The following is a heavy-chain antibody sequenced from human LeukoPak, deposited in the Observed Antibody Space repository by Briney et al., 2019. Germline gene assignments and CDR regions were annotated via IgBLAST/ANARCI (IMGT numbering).Heavy chain of an antibody. CDR1: GGSISSYY. J-gene: IGHJ4*02. V-gene: IGHV4-59*01. CDR2: IYYSGST. D-gene: IGHD3-22*01. Sequence: PSETLSLTCTVSGGSISSYYWSWIRQPPGKGLEWIGYIYYSGSTNYNPSLKSRVTISVDTSKNQFSLKLSSVTAADTAVYYCARQRNYYDSSGYYKRALFDYWDQGTLVTVSS. CDR3: ARQRNYYDSSGYYKRALFDY.